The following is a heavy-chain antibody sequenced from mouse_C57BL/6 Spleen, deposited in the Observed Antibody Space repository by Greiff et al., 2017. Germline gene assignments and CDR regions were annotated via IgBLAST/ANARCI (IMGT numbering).Heavy chain of an antibody. J-gene: IGHJ3*01. CDR1: GYAFSSSW. D-gene: IGHD3-2*02. CDR3: ARQTAQATAFAY. V-gene: IGHV1-82*01. CDR2: IYPGDGDT. Sequence: VQLQQSGPELVKPGASVKISCKASGYAFSSSWMNWVKQRPGKGLEWIGRIYPGDGDTNYNGKFKGKATLTADKYSRTAYMQLSSLTAEDSAVYFCARQTAQATAFAYWGQGTLVTVSA.